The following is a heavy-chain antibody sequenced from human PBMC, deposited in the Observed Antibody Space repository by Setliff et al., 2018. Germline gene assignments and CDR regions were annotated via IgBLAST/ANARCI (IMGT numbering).Heavy chain of an antibody. V-gene: IGHV3-48*01. CDR1: GFTFSDYS. J-gene: IGHJ4*02. Sequence: PGGSLRLSCAASGFTFSDYSMNWVRQAPGKGLEWISCIDSGSTTIYYADSVKGRFTISRDNSKNTLYLQMNSLRAEDTAVYYCAKDLGYSYGYRFDYWGQGTLVTVSS. D-gene: IGHD5-18*01. CDR2: IDSGSTTI. CDR3: AKDLGYSYGYRFDY.